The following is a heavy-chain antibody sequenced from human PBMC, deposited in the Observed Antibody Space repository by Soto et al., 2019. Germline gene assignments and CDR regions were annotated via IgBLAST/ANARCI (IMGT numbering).Heavy chain of an antibody. J-gene: IGHJ3*02. V-gene: IGHV3-7*01. CDR1: GFTFSRYW. CDR2: IKQDGTEK. Sequence: GGSLRLSCAASGFTFSRYWMNWVRQAPGKGLEWVANIKQDGTEKNYVDSVKGRFTISRDNARKSLYLQMDSLRAEDTAVYFCARGYTPMITGMDSFDIWGQGTMVTVSS. CDR3: ARGYTPMITGMDSFDI. D-gene: IGHD5-18*01.